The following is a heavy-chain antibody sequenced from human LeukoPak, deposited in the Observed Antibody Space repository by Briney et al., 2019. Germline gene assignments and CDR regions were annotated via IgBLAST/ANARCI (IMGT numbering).Heavy chain of an antibody. Sequence: GGSLTLSCAASGFTFSSYAMSWVRQAPGKGLEWVSAISGSGGSTYYADSVKGRFTISRDNSKNTLYLQMNSLRAEDTAVYYCAKARAYDSSGQPYYYGMDVWGQGTTVTVSS. J-gene: IGHJ6*02. CDR1: GFTFSSYA. V-gene: IGHV3-23*01. D-gene: IGHD3-22*01. CDR2: ISGSGGST. CDR3: AKARAYDSSGQPYYYGMDV.